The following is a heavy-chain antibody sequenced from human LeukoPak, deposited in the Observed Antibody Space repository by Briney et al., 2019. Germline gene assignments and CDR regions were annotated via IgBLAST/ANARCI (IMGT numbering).Heavy chain of an antibody. Sequence: SETLSLTYTVSGGSISTYYWSWIRQPPGKGLEWIGYIYTSGSTSYNPSLKSRVTISVDTSKNQFSLKLTSVTAADTAVYYCARQDHFGVVPNSFDPWGQGTLVTVSS. D-gene: IGHD3-3*01. CDR1: GGSISTYY. CDR2: IYTSGST. V-gene: IGHV4-4*09. CDR3: ARQDHFGVVPNSFDP. J-gene: IGHJ5*02.